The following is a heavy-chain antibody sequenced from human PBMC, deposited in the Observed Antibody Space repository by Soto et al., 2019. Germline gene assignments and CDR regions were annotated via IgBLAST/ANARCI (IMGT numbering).Heavy chain of an antibody. J-gene: IGHJ6*03. V-gene: IGHV4-59*08. CDR1: GGSISSYY. CDR2: IYYSGST. D-gene: IGHD1-7*01. Sequence: SETLSLTCTVSGGSISSYYWSWIRQPPGKGLEWIGYIYYSGSTNYNPSLKSRVTISVDTSKNQFSLKLSSVTAADTAVYYCARVLNNWNYGSSYYYYYMDVWGKGTTVTVSS. CDR3: ARVLNNWNYGSSYYYYYMDV.